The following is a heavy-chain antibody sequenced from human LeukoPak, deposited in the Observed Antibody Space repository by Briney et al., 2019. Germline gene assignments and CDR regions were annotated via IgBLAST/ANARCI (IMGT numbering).Heavy chain of an antibody. V-gene: IGHV3-53*01. CDR1: GFTVSSNY. J-gene: IGHJ4*02. Sequence: GGSLRLSCAASGFTVSSNYMSWVRQAPGKGLEWVSVIYSGGSTYYADSVKGRFTISRDNAKNSLYLQMNRLRAEDTAVYYCARDGSGRVPEMSAPDYWGQGTLVTVSS. CDR3: ARDGSGRVPEMSAPDY. CDR2: IYSGGST. D-gene: IGHD3-10*01.